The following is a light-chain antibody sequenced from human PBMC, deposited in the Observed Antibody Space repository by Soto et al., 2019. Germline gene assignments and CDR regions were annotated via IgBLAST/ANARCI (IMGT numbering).Light chain of an antibody. CDR2: DAS. V-gene: IGKV3-11*01. CDR3: QQRSNWPPIT. Sequence: MVLTQAPASLFLSPGERASLSCSASQSVSSYLAWYQQQPGQAPRLLIYDASNRATGIPARFSGSGSGTNFAHTISSLAPEAFAAYYCQQRSNWPPITVGRGTRLEIK. J-gene: IGKJ5*01. CDR1: QSVSSY.